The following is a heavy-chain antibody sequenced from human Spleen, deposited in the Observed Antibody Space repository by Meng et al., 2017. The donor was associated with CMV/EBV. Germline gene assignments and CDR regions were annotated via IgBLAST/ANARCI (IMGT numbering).Heavy chain of an antibody. CDR2: IWYDGSNK. CDR1: GFTFSSYG. D-gene: IGHD3-3*01. Sequence: GGFLRLSCAASGFTFSSYGLHWVRQAPGKGLEWVAVIWYDGSNKYYADSVKGRFTISRDNSKNTLYLQMNSLRAEDTAVYYCAKDTGPRLWSEHYGMDVWGQGTTVTVSS. V-gene: IGHV3-33*06. J-gene: IGHJ6*02. CDR3: AKDTGPRLWSEHYGMDV.